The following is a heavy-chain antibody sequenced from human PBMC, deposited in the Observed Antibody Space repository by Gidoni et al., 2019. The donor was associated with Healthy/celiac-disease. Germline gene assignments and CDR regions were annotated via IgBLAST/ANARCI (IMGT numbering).Heavy chain of an antibody. J-gene: IGHJ4*02. D-gene: IGHD4-4*01. CDR3: VKDGSQRGRDGYSKNDLNFDY. CDR2: ISSNGGST. Sequence: EVQLVESGGGLVQPGGSLRLSCSASGLTFSSYAMHWVRQAPGKGLEYVSAISSNGGSTYYADSVKGRFTISRDNSKNTLYLQMSSLRAEDTAVYYCVKDGSQRGRDGYSKNDLNFDYWGQGTLVTVSS. CDR1: GLTFSSYA. V-gene: IGHV3-64D*08.